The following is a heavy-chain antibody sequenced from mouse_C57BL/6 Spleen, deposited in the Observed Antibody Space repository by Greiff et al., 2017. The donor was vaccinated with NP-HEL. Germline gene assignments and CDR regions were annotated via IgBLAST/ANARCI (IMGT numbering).Heavy chain of an antibody. V-gene: IGHV1-80*01. CDR3: ARTRGYDYVAWFAY. CDR1: GYAFSSYW. J-gene: IGHJ3*01. D-gene: IGHD2-4*01. CDR2: IYPGDGDT. Sequence: QVQLKQSGAELVKPGASVKISCKASGYAFSSYWMNWVKQRPGKGLEWIGQIYPGDGDTNYNGKFKGKATLTADKSSSTAYMQLSSLTSEDSAVYFCARTRGYDYVAWFAYWGQGTLVTVSA.